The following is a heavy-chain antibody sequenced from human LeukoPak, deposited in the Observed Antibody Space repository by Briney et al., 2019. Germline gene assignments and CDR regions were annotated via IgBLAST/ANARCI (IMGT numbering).Heavy chain of an antibody. CDR1: GFTFSSYE. CDR2: ISSSANTI. D-gene: IGHD6-6*01. Sequence: GGSLRLSCAASGFTFSSYEMNWVRQALGKGLEWVSYISSSANTIYYADSVKGRFTISRDNAKNSLYLQMNSLRVEDTAVYYCARAQAARADYYYYYMDVWGKGTTVTVSS. CDR3: ARAQAARADYYYYYMDV. J-gene: IGHJ6*03. V-gene: IGHV3-48*03.